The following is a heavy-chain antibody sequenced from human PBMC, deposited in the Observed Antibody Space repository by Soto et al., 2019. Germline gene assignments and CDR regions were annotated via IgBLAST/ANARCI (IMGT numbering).Heavy chain of an antibody. CDR1: GFTVRSNY. CDR3: ATAESKRRFDY. J-gene: IGHJ4*02. V-gene: IGHV3-53*01. CDR2: FYSGXST. Sequence: GXSRRLSCAASGFTVRSNYMYWVRQAPGKGMEWVAXFYSGXSTYYAESVKGXFTISRDXXKNTLYLQMNSLGAQDKDVYYCATAESKRRFDYWGKGTLVTVFS.